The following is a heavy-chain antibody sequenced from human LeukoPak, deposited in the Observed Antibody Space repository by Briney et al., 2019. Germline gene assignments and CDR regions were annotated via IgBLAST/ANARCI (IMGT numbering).Heavy chain of an antibody. CDR1: GFSVSGYW. CDR2: IKQDGSEK. V-gene: IGHV3-7*01. D-gene: IGHD5-18*01. CDR3: ARDPPWKMHLWLYYFDY. Sequence: GGSLRLSCAVSGFSVSGYWMTWVRQAPGKGLEWVANIKQDGSEKNYVDSVKGRFTISRDNAKNSLYLQMNSLSAEDTAVYYCARDPPWKMHLWLYYFDYWGQGTLVTVSS. J-gene: IGHJ4*02.